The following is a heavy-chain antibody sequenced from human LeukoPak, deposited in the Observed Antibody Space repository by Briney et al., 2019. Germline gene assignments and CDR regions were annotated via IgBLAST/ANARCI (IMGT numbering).Heavy chain of an antibody. V-gene: IGHV4-34*01. J-gene: IGHJ4*02. Sequence: SETLSLTCAVYGGSFSHYYWTWIRQPPGKGLEWIAEINHSGSSKYNPSLKSRVTMSVDTSKNQFSLKLSSMIAADTAVYYCARLWSTDCSGGSCPHQPNYWGQGTLVTVSS. CDR3: ARLWSTDCSGGSCPHQPNY. D-gene: IGHD2-15*01. CDR2: INHSGSS. CDR1: GGSFSHYY.